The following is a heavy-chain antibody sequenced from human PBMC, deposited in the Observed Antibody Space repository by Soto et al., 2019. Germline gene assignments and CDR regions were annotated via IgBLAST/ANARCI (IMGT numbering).Heavy chain of an antibody. V-gene: IGHV4-34*01. CDR2: INHSGST. J-gene: IGHJ4*02. CDR1: GGSFSGYY. Sequence: SETLSLTCAVYGGSFSGYYWSWIRQPPGKGLEWIGEINHSGSTNYNPSLKSRVTISVDTSKNQFSLKLSSVTAADTAVYYCARFRNYYDSSGYYYVFDYWGQGTLVTVS. D-gene: IGHD3-22*01. CDR3: ARFRNYYDSSGYYYVFDY.